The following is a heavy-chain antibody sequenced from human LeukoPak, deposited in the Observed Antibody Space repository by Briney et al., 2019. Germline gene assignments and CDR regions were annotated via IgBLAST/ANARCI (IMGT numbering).Heavy chain of an antibody. CDR1: GGSISSGRYY. V-gene: IGHV4-61*02. Sequence: SQTLSLTCTVPGGSISSGRYYWSWIRLPAGKGLEWIVRIFTSGSTNYNPSLKSRVTISLDTSKNQFSLKLSSVTAADTAVYYCARHRYYYGSGSYLGWFDPWGQGTLVTVSS. CDR2: IFTSGST. J-gene: IGHJ5*02. D-gene: IGHD3-10*01. CDR3: ARHRYYYGSGSYLGWFDP.